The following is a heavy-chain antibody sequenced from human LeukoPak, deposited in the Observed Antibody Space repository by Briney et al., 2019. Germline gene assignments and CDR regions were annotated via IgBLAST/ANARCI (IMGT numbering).Heavy chain of an antibody. Sequence: GGSLRLSCEASGFTFKNAWMIWVRQAPGKGPEWVGRIKSTRDGGATEYAAPVKGRFTISRDDSKNTVYLQMSSLITVQLPSILTGLYQPIAAFDAWGQGTMVTVSS. CDR1: GFTFKNAW. CDR3: GLYQPIAAFDA. V-gene: IGHV3-15*01. CDR2: IKSTRDGGAT. D-gene: IGHD3-9*01. J-gene: IGHJ3*01.